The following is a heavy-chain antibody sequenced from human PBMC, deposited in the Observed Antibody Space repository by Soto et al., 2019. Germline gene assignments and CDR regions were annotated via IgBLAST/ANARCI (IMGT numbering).Heavy chain of an antibody. CDR1: GGSISSGDYY. Sequence: QVQLQESGPGLVKPSQTLSLTCTVSGGSISSGDYYWSWIRQPPGKGLEWIGYIYYSGSTYYNPSLKSRVTISVDTSKNQFSLKLSSVTAADTAVYYCAREGQWGYCSGGSCLSFDYWGQGTLVTVSS. V-gene: IGHV4-30-4*01. CDR3: AREGQWGYCSGGSCLSFDY. D-gene: IGHD2-15*01. J-gene: IGHJ4*02. CDR2: IYYSGST.